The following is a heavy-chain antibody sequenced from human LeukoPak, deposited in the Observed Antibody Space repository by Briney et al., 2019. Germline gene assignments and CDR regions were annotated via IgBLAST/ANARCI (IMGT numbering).Heavy chain of an antibody. CDR1: GFTFSSYG. V-gene: IGHV3-30*18. J-gene: IGHJ4*02. CDR3: ANDPFPS. CDR2: ISYDGSNK. Sequence: GGSLRLSCAASGFTFSSYGMHWVRQAPGKGLEWVAVISYDGSNKYYADSVKGRFTISRDNSKNTLYLQMNSLRAEDTAVYYCANDPFPSWGQGTLVTVSS.